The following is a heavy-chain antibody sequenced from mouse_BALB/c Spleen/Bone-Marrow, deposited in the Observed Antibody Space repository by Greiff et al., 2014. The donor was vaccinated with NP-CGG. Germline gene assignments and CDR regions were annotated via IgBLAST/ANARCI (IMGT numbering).Heavy chain of an antibody. D-gene: IGHD2-4*01. CDR2: INTYTGEP. CDR3: ARKGKLRLPLDY. Sequence: VHLVESGPELKKPGETVKISCKASGYTFTNYGMNWVKQAPGKGLKWMGWINTYTGEPTYSDDFKGRFAFSLETSASTAYLQINNLKNEDMATYFCARKGKLRLPLDYWGQGTTLTVSS. V-gene: IGHV9-1*02. J-gene: IGHJ2*01. CDR1: GYTFTNYG.